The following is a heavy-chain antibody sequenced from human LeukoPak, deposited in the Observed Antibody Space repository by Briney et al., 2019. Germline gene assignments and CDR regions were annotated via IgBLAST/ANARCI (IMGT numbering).Heavy chain of an antibody. CDR2: IWNDESNK. CDR1: GFTFSSYG. J-gene: IGHJ4*02. D-gene: IGHD3-10*01. Sequence: PGRSLRLSCAASGFTFSSYGLHWVRQAPGKGLEWVAVIWNDESNKYYTDSVKGRFTISRDNSKNTLYLQMNSLSAEETAEYCGACGWCHYGSGVVYWGQGTLVTVSS. CDR3: ACGWCHYGSGVVY. V-gene: IGHV3-33*03.